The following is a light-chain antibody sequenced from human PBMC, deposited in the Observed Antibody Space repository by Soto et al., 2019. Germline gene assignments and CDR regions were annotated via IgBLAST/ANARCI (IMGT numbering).Light chain of an antibody. V-gene: IGKV3-20*01. CDR3: QQYGSSPLT. Sequence: EIVLTQSPGILSLSPGERATLSCRASQSVSSSYLAWYQQEPGQAPRLLIYGASSRATGIPDRFSGSGSGTDVTLTISRLEPEDFAVYYCQQYGSSPLTFGGGTKVEIK. J-gene: IGKJ4*01. CDR2: GAS. CDR1: QSVSSSY.